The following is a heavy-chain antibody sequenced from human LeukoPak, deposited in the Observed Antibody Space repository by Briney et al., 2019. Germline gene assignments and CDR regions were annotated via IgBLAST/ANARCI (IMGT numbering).Heavy chain of an antibody. CDR1: GFSFSSQS. CDR3: AEGGPYGDYVGY. CDR2: ISSRSTYI. J-gene: IGHJ4*02. V-gene: IGHV3-21*01. D-gene: IGHD4-17*01. Sequence: GGSLRLSCAASGFSFSSQSMNWVRQAPGKGLEWVSAISSRSTYIYYVDSVKGRFTISRDNSKNTLYLQMNSLRAEDTAVYYCAEGGPYGDYVGYWGQGTLVTVSS.